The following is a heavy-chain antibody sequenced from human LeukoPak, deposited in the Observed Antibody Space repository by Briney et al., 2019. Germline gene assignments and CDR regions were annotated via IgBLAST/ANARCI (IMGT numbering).Heavy chain of an antibody. Sequence: GGSLRLSCAASGFTLSSDAMSWVRQAPGKGVEWFSAISGSGGSTYYADSVKGRFTISRDNSKNTLYLQMNSLRAEDTAVYYCAKDQGSIVGARYYYYYMDVWGKGTTVTVSS. CDR1: GFTLSSDA. D-gene: IGHD1-26*01. V-gene: IGHV3-23*01. CDR3: AKDQGSIVGARYYYYYMDV. CDR2: ISGSGGST. J-gene: IGHJ6*03.